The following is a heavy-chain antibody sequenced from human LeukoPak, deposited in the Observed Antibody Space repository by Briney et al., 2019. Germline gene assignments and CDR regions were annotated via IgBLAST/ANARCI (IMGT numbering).Heavy chain of an antibody. CDR3: ARGIGGWYNVHYFDY. V-gene: IGHV4-34*01. CDR1: GGSFSGNY. D-gene: IGHD6-19*01. CDR2: INHSGST. Sequence: SETLSLTCAVYGGSFSGNYWSWLRQPPGKGLEWIGEINHSGSTNYNPSLKSRVTISVDTSKNQFSLKLSPVTAADTAVYYCARGIGGWYNVHYFDYWGQGTLVTVSS. J-gene: IGHJ4*02.